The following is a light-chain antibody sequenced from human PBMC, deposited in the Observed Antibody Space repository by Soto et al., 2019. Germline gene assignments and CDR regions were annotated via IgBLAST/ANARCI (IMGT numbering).Light chain of an antibody. CDR3: QQYGSSRWT. V-gene: IGKV3-20*01. CDR2: GAS. Sequence: IVMTQSPATLSVSPGERATLSCRASQSVSSYLAWYQQKPGQAPRLLIYGASSRATGIPDRFSGSGSGTDFTLTISRLEPEDFAVYYCQQYGSSRWTFGQGTKVDIK. CDR1: QSVSSY. J-gene: IGKJ1*01.